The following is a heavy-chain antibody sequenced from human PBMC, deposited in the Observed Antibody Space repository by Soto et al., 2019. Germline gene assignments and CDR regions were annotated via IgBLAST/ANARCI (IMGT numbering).Heavy chain of an antibody. CDR2: FYPGDSTS. J-gene: IGHJ3*02. D-gene: IGHD2-2*03. Sequence: PGESLKISCKTSGYSFISYWVAWVRQKPGKGLEWMGTFYPGDSTSTYSPSFQGQVTISVDKSISTAYLHLSSLKPSDTAMYYCARIIGYCRNNDCSWTFDIWGQGTTVTVSS. CDR1: GYSFISYW. V-gene: IGHV5-51*01. CDR3: ARIIGYCRNNDCSWTFDI.